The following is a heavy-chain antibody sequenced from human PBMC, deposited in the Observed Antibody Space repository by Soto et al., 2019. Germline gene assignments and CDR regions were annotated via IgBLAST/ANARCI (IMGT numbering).Heavy chain of an antibody. CDR3: ARPRVGPAAIPGIYYMDV. J-gene: IGHJ6*03. CDR1: GGCISSSSYY. V-gene: IGHV4-39*01. CDR2: IYYSGST. D-gene: IGHD2-2*02. Sequence: PSETLSLTCTVSGGCISSSSYYWGWIRQPPGKGLEWIGSIYYSGSTYYNPSLKSRVAISVDTSKNQFSLKLSSVTAADTAVYYCARPRVGPAAIPGIYYMDVWGKGTTVTVSS.